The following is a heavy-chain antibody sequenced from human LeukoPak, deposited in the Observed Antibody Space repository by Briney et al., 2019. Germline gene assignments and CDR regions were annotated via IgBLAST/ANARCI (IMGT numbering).Heavy chain of an antibody. CDR3: ARLIPWTFDY. CDR1: GYSISSGYY. V-gene: IGHV4-38-2*01. J-gene: IGHJ4*02. D-gene: IGHD1-1*01. CDR2: IYHSGST. Sequence: SETLSLTCAVSGYSISSGYYWGWIRQPPGKGLEWIGSIYHSGSTYYDPSLKSRVTISVDTSKNQFSLKLSSVTAADTAVCYCARLIPWTFDYWGQGTLVTVSS.